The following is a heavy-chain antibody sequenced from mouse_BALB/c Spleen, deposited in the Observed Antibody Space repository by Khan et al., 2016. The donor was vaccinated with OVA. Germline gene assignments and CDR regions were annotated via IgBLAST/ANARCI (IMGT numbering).Heavy chain of an antibody. D-gene: IGHD1-1*02. CDR1: GFSLTSYG. J-gene: IGHJ2*01. CDR3: ARNRNGYFDY. V-gene: IGHV2-2*02. CDR2: IWSSGST. Sequence: QVQLKQSGPGLVQPSQSLSITCTVSGFSLTSYGVHWVRQSPGKGLEWLGMIWSSGSTDYNATFISRLSISKDNSKSQVFFKMNSLQANDTAIYDCARNRNGYFDYWGQGTTLTVSS.